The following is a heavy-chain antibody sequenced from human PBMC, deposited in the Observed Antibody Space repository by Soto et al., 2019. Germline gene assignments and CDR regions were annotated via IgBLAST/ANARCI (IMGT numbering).Heavy chain of an antibody. V-gene: IGHV1-2*04. CDR2: INANSGDT. CDR3: ARVRVGSTTEAFEI. D-gene: IGHD1-26*01. J-gene: IGHJ3*02. Sequence: QVQLVQSGAEVKKPGASVKVSCKASGYTFTAYYVHWVRQAPGQGLEWMGWINANSGDTIYAQKFQGWVTMTRDTSISTAYMELTRLTSDDTAVFYCARVRVGSTTEAFEIWGQGTVVTVSS. CDR1: GYTFTAYY.